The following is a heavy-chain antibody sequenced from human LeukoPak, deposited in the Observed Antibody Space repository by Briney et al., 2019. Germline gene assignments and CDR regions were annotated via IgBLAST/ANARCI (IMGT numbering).Heavy chain of an antibody. CDR3: AKDFDFWSGHASYFDY. V-gene: IGHV3-23*01. D-gene: IGHD3-3*01. J-gene: IGHJ4*02. Sequence: GGSLRLSCAASGFTFSSYAMSWVRQAPGKGLEWVSAISGSGGSTYYADSVKGRFTISRDNSKNTLYLQMNSLRAEDTAVYYCAKDFDFWSGHASYFDYWGQGTLVTVSS. CDR1: GFTFSSYA. CDR2: ISGSGGST.